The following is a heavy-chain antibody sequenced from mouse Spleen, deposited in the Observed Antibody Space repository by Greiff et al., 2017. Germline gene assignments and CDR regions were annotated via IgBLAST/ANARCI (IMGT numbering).Heavy chain of an antibody. V-gene: IGHV1-19*01. CDR2: INPYNGGT. D-gene: IGHD4-1*01. Sequence: VQLQQSGPVLVKPGASVKMSCKASGYTFTDYYMNWVKQSHGKSLEWIGVINPYNGGTSYNQKFKGKATLTVDKSSSTAYMELNSLTSEDSAVYYCAKLGRAMDYWGQGTSVTVSS. CDR3: AKLGRAMDY. J-gene: IGHJ4*01. CDR1: GYTFTDYY.